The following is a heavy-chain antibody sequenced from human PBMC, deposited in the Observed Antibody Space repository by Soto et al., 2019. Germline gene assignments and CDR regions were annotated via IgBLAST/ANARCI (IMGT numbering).Heavy chain of an antibody. J-gene: IGHJ4*02. CDR2: ISHTGTA. D-gene: IGHD5-12*01. CDR1: GGSISDNDYY. CDR3: ARARRRGYSGYDEFDY. Sequence: SETLSLTCTVSGGSISDNDYYWSWIRQPPGKGLEWIGTISHTGTAYYNPSLESRVTISVDKSKNQFSLKLSSVTAADTAVYYCARARRRGYSGYDEFDYWGQGTLVTSPQ. V-gene: IGHV4-39*07.